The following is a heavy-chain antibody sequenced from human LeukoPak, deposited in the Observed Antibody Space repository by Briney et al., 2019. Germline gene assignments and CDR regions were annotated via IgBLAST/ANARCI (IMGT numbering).Heavy chain of an antibody. CDR1: GYTFTSYA. V-gene: IGHV1-3*01. Sequence: GASVKVSCKASGYTFTSYAMHWVRQAPGQRLEWMGWINAGNGNTKYSQKFQGRVTITRDTSASTAYMELSSQRSEDTAVYYCARGETTLRYFDYFDYWGQGTLVTVSS. D-gene: IGHD3-9*01. J-gene: IGHJ4*02. CDR2: INAGNGNT. CDR3: ARGETTLRYFDYFDY.